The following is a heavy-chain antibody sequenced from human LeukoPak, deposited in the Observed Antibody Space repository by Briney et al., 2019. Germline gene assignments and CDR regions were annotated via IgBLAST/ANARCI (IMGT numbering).Heavy chain of an antibody. J-gene: IGHJ4*02. V-gene: IGHV4-34*01. D-gene: IGHD3-22*01. CDR3: ARGRRYYDSSSYYRNPLFDY. CDR2: INHSGST. Sequence: SETLSRTCAVYGGSFSGYYWSWIRQPPGRGLEWIGEINHSGSTNYNPSLKSRVTISVDTSKNQFSLKLSSVTAADTAVYYCARGRRYYDSSSYYRNPLFDYWGQGTLVTVSS. CDR1: GGSFSGYY.